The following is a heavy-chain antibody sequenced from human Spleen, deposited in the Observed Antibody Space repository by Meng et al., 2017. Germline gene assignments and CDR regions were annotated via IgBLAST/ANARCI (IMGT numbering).Heavy chain of an antibody. V-gene: IGHV4-61*02. CDR2: IHTSGST. D-gene: IGHD3-10*01. J-gene: IGHJ6*02. Sequence: SEILSLTCTVSGGFISSGSYYRRWIRQPAGKGLEWIGRIHTSGSTNYNPSLKSRVTISVDTFKNQFSLKLSPVTAADTTVYYRARARRFAYVMDVWGQGTTVTVSS. CDR1: GGFISSGSYY. CDR3: ARARRFAYVMDV.